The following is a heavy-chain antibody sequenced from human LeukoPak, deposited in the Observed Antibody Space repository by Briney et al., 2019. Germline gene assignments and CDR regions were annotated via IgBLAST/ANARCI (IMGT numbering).Heavy chain of an antibody. CDR1: GFTFSSYG. CDR3: AKDLQVEPLPATMIVPPADY. Sequence: PGGSLRLSCAAPGFTFSSYGMHWVRQAPGKGLEWVAFIRYDGSNKYYADSVKGRFTISRDNSKNTLYLQMNSLRAEDTAVYYCAKDLQVEPLPATMIVPPADYWGQGTLVTVSS. CDR2: IRYDGSNK. V-gene: IGHV3-30*02. J-gene: IGHJ4*02. D-gene: IGHD3-22*01.